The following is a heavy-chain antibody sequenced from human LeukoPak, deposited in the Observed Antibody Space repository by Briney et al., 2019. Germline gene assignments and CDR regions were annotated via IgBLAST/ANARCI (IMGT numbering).Heavy chain of an antibody. V-gene: IGHV3-23*01. Sequence: PGGPLRLSCAASGFTFSSYALSWVRQAPRKGLEWVSAISGSGGSTYYADSVKGRFTISRDNSKNTLYLQMNSLRAEDTAVYYCAKDLETPGPYHFDYWGQGTLVTVSS. CDR2: ISGSGGST. J-gene: IGHJ4*02. CDR3: AKDLETPGPYHFDY. CDR1: GFTFSSYA.